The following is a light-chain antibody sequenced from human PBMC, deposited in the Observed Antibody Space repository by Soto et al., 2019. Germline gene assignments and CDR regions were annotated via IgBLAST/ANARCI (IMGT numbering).Light chain of an antibody. Sequence: ILMTQSLATLSVSPGERATLSCGASQSVSNNLAWYQQKPGQAPRLLIYDASTRATGIPARFSGSGSGTEFTLTISGLQSEDFAVYYCQQYNNWPPWTFGQGTKVEIK. CDR2: DAS. J-gene: IGKJ1*01. CDR1: QSVSNN. CDR3: QQYNNWPPWT. V-gene: IGKV3-15*01.